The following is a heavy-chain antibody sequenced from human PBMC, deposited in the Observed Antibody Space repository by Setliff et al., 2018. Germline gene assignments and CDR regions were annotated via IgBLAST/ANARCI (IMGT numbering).Heavy chain of an antibody. CDR1: GYPFNNYG. D-gene: IGHD5-18*01. Sequence: GASVKVSCKASGYPFNNYGISWLRQTPGQGLEWLGGTIPMFGTTNYARKFQGRVTIISDESTSTAYMQLSSLGSEDTAVYYCVREGVDTRSSTDYRYYMDVWGKGTTVTVSS. V-gene: IGHV1-69*13. CDR3: VREGVDTRSSTDYRYYMDV. J-gene: IGHJ6*03. CDR2: TIPMFGTT.